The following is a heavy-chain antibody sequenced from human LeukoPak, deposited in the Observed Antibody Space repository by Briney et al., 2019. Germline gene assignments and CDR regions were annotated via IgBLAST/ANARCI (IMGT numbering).Heavy chain of an antibody. CDR2: IIPILGIA. V-gene: IGHV1-69*04. CDR3: ASAYYYGSGSYYFDY. Sequence: SVKVSCKASGGTFSSYAISWVRQAPGQGLEWMGRIIPILGIANYAQKFQGRVTITADKSTSTAYMELSSLRSEDTAVYYCASAYYYGSGSYYFDYWGQGTLVTVSS. D-gene: IGHD3-10*01. CDR1: GGTFSSYA. J-gene: IGHJ4*02.